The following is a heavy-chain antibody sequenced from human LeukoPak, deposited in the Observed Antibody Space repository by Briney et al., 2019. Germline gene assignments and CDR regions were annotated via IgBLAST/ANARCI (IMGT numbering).Heavy chain of an antibody. CDR3: ARNPLPAASGWFDP. Sequence: ASVKVSCKASGYTFTSYGISWVRQAPGQGLEWMGWISAYNGNTNHAQKLQGRVTMTTDTSTSTAYMELRSLRSDDTAVYYCARNPLPAASGWFDPWGQGTLVTVSS. CDR1: GYTFTSYG. CDR2: ISAYNGNT. D-gene: IGHD2-2*01. J-gene: IGHJ5*02. V-gene: IGHV1-18*04.